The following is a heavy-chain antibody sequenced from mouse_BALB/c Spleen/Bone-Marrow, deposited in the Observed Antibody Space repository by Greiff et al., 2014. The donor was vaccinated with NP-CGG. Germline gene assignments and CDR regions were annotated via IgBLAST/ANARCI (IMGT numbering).Heavy chain of an antibody. D-gene: IGHD2-10*01. CDR3: ARRAYYGNYGGY. CDR1: GYTFTDYY. CDR2: INPNNGDT. Sequence: DVKLQESGPELVKPGASVKMSCKASGYTFTDYYMMWVKQSHGKSLEWIGDINPNNGDTFYNQKFKGKATLTVDKSSSTAYMQLNSLACEDSEVYYCARRAYYGNYGGYWGQGTTLTVSS. V-gene: IGHV1-26*01. J-gene: IGHJ2*01.